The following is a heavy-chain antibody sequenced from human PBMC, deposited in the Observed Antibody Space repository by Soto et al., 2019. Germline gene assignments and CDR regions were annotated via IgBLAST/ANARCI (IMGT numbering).Heavy chain of an antibody. J-gene: IGHJ4*02. CDR3: TSPSYTYDYGWGSYRYPFDY. CDR1: GFTFGDYA. D-gene: IGHD3-16*02. Sequence: GGSLRLSCTASGFTFGDYAMSWFRQAPGKGLEWVGFIRSKAYGGTTEYAASVKGRFTISRDDSKSIAYLQMNSLKTEDTAVYYCTSPSYTYDYGWGSYRYPFDYWGQGTLVTVSS. CDR2: IRSKAYGGTT. V-gene: IGHV3-49*03.